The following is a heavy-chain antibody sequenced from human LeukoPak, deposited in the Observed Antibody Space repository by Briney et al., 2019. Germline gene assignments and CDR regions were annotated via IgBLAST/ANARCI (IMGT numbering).Heavy chain of an antibody. CDR2: ISAYNGNT. Sequence: ASVKVSCKASGGTFSSYGISWVRQAPGQGLEWMGWISAYNGNTNYAQKLQGRVTMTTDTSTSTAYMELRSLRSDDTAVYYCARDKDFWSGYTFDYWGQGTLVTVSS. J-gene: IGHJ4*02. CDR1: GGTFSSYG. CDR3: ARDKDFWSGYTFDY. V-gene: IGHV1-18*01. D-gene: IGHD3-3*01.